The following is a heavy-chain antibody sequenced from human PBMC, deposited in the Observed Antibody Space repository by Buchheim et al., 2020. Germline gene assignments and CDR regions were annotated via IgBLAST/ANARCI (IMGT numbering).Heavy chain of an antibody. D-gene: IGHD2-8*01. J-gene: IGHJ4*02. CDR3: ARGDIVLLMDAPTDH. Sequence: QVQLVQSGAEVKKPGASVRVSCKASGYTFTGYYIHWVRQAPGQGLEWLGRINPNSGGTNYADKFQGRVTLTRDTSINTVYMELKRLRLDDTAMYYCARGDIVLLMDAPTDHWGQGTL. CDR1: GYTFTGYY. V-gene: IGHV1-2*06. CDR2: INPNSGGT.